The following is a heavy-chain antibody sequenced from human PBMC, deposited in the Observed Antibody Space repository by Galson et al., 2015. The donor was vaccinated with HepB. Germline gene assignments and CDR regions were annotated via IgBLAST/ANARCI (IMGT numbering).Heavy chain of an antibody. J-gene: IGHJ6*02. V-gene: IGHV3-30*18. CDR2: ISYDGSNK. D-gene: IGHD2-15*01. Sequence: SLRLSCAASGFTFSSYGMHWVRQAPGKGLEWVAVISYDGSNKYYADSVKGRFTISRDNSKNTLYLQMNSLRAEDTAVYYCAKEQLHCSGGSCYSYYYYGMDVWGQGTTVTVSS. CDR1: GFTFSSYG. CDR3: AKEQLHCSGGSCYSYYYYGMDV.